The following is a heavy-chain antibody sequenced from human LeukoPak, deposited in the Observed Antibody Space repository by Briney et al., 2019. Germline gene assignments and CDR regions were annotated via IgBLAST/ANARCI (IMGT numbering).Heavy chain of an antibody. Sequence: GGSLRLSCAASGFTFSSYWMHWVRQAPGKGLVWVSRINSDGSSTSYADSVKGRFTISRDNAKNALYLQMNSLRAEDTAVYYCARGGRWLQRTFDYWGQGTLVTVSS. V-gene: IGHV3-74*01. CDR3: ARGGRWLQRTFDY. CDR2: INSDGSST. J-gene: IGHJ4*02. CDR1: GFTFSSYW. D-gene: IGHD5-24*01.